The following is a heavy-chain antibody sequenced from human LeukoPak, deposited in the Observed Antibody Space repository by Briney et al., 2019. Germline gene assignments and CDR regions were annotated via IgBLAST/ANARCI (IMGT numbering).Heavy chain of an antibody. J-gene: IGHJ4*01. V-gene: IGHV3-74*01. CDR2: IRGDGGET. CDR3: ERAAVLGSGSIAY. D-gene: IGHD3-10*01. Sequence: GGSLRLYCAASGFTFTNHWMHWVRQVPGKGLAWISRIRGDGGETNYADSVRGRFTTSRDNAKNLLYLQMDSLGAEDTAAYYCERAAVLGSGSIAYWGHGVLVAVSS. CDR1: GFTFTNHW.